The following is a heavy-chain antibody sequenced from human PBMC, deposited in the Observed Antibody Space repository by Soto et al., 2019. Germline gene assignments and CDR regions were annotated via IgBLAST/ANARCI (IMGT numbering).Heavy chain of an antibody. CDR2: IYYSGST. V-gene: IGHV4-31*03. D-gene: IGHD3-9*01. J-gene: IGHJ4*01. CDR1: GGSISSGGYY. CDR3: AREYYDIFAGYYSPFYY. Sequence: SETLSLTCTVSGGSISSGGYYWSWIRQHPGKGLEWIGYIYYSGSTYYNPSLKSRVTISVDTSKNQFSLKLSSVTAADTAVYYCAREYYDIFAGYYSPFYYRAQRTLVTVS.